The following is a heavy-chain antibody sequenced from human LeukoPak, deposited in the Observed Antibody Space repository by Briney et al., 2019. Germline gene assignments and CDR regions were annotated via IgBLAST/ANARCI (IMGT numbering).Heavy chain of an antibody. V-gene: IGHV1-2*02. D-gene: IGHD6-19*01. CDR1: GYTFTGYY. CDR2: INPNSGGT. J-gene: IGHJ4*02. CDR3: ARDVAVADIVDY. Sequence: ASVKVSCKASGYTFTGYYMHWVRQAPGQGLEWMGWINPNSGGTNYAQKFQGRVTMTRDTSISTAYMELSRLRSDDTAVYYCARDVAVADIVDYWGQGTLVTVSS.